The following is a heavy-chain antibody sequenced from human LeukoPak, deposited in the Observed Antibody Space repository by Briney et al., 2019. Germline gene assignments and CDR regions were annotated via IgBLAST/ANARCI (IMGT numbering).Heavy chain of an antibody. CDR2: IDPSDSET. V-gene: IGHV5-51*01. D-gene: IGHD5-18*01. CDR3: ARQTAMGRSGDY. Sequence: GESLKISCKASGYSFTSYWIGWVRQMPGKGLEWMGIIDPSDSETRYTPSFQGQITISVDKSLTTAYLQWNSLKASDTAMYYCARQTAMGRSGDYWGQGTLVTVSS. J-gene: IGHJ4*02. CDR1: GYSFTSYW.